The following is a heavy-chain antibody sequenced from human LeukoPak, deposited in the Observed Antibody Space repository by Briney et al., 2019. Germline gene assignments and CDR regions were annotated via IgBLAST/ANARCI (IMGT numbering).Heavy chain of an antibody. D-gene: IGHD6-13*01. CDR1: GYTFTSYG. CDR3: ARAYSSSWYSSSHYYYYMDV. CDR2: ISAYNGNT. J-gene: IGHJ6*03. Sequence: GASVKVSCKASGYTFTSYGISWVRQAPGQGLEWMGWISAYNGNTNYAQKLQGRVTMTTDTSTSTAYMELRSLRSDDTAVYYCARAYSSSWYSSSHYYYYMDVWGKGTTVTVSS. V-gene: IGHV1-18*01.